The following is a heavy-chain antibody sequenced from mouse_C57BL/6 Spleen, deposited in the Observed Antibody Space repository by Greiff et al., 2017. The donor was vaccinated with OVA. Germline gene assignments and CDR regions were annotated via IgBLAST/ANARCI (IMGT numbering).Heavy chain of an antibody. CDR1: GYTFTSYW. CDR3: ARSYLLLPYYFDY. CDR2: IDPSDSYT. J-gene: IGHJ2*01. V-gene: IGHV1-69*01. Sequence: QVQLQQPGAELVMPGASVKLSCKASGYTFTSYWMHWVKQRPGQGLEWIGEIDPSDSYTNYNQKFKGKSTLTVDKSSSTAYMQLSSLTSEDSAVYYCARSYLLLPYYFDYWGQGTTRTVSS. D-gene: IGHD1-1*01.